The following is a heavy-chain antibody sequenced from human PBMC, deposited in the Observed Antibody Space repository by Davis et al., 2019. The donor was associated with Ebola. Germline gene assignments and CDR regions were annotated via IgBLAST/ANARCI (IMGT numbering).Heavy chain of an antibody. CDR2: ISSSGSTV. J-gene: IGHJ6*02. CDR1: GFTFSDYY. V-gene: IGHV3-11*01. CDR3: ARVPYYYGSGSYSGWYGMDV. Sequence: GESLKISCAASGFTFSDYYMSWIRQAPGKGLEWVSYISSSGSTVYYADSVKGRFTISRDNAKDSLYLQMNSLRAEDTAVYYCARVPYYYGSGSYSGWYGMDVWGQGTTVTVSS. D-gene: IGHD3-10*01.